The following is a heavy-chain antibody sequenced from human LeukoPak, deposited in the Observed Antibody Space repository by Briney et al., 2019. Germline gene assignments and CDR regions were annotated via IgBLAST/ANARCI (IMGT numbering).Heavy chain of an antibody. CDR2: ISLSGDTT. CDR1: GFTFSNYA. Sequence: GGSLRLSCAASGFTFSNYAMSWVRQAPGKGLEWVSGISLSGDTTYYADSVKGRLTISRDNSRNTVFLQMNSLRVEDTAVYYCAREVSSSWFKFDYWGQGTLVTVSS. CDR3: AREVSSSWFKFDY. V-gene: IGHV3-23*01. J-gene: IGHJ4*02. D-gene: IGHD6-13*01.